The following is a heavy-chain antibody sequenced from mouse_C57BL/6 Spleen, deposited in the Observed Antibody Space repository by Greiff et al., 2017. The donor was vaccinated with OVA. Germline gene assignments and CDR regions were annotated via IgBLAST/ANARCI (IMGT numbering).Heavy chain of an antibody. CDR3: ARAYYGSYWYFDV. CDR1: GYTFTDYY. Sequence: EVQLQQSGPELVKPGASVKMSCKASGYTFTDYYMNWVKQSHGKSLEWIGDINPNNGGTSYNQKFKGKATLTVDKSSSTAYMELRSLTSEDSAVYYCARAYYGSYWYFDVWGTGTTVTVSS. CDR2: INPNNGGT. D-gene: IGHD1-1*01. J-gene: IGHJ1*03. V-gene: IGHV1-26*01.